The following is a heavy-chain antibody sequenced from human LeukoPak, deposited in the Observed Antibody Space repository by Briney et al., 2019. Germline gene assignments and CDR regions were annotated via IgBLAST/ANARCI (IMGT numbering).Heavy chain of an antibody. J-gene: IGHJ4*02. D-gene: IGHD5-18*01. V-gene: IGHV7-4-1*02. CDR1: GYTFTSYA. CDR3: ARAVRSYGLTPFDY. CDR2: INTNTGNP. Sequence: ASVKVSCKASGYTFTSYAMNWVRQAPGQGLEWMEWINTNTGNPTYAQGFTGRFVFSLDTSVSTAYLQISSLKAEDTAVYYCARAVRSYGLTPFDYWGQGTLVTVSS.